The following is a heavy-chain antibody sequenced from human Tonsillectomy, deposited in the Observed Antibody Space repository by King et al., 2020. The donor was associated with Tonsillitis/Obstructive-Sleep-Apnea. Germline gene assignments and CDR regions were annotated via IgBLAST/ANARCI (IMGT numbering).Heavy chain of an antibody. Sequence: VQLVESGGDLLQPGRSLRLSCAASGVTFDDYAMHWVRQTPGKGLEWVSGITWNSDAVGDATSVKGRFTISRDNAKNSLYLQMNSLRTEDTALYYCVRDLGDNGASSYFDSSSQPTLVSVSS. CDR2: ITWNSDAV. D-gene: IGHD2-21*01. CDR1: GVTFDDYA. J-gene: IGHJ4*02. V-gene: IGHV3-9*01. CDR3: VRDLGDNGASSYFDS.